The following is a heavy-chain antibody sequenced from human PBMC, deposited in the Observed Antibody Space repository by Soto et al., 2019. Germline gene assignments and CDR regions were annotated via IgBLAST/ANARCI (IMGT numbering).Heavy chain of an antibody. D-gene: IGHD2-2*01. V-gene: IGHV3-23*01. CDR3: ARVPDY. Sequence: PGGSLRLSCAASGFTFTDFAMSWVRQAPGKGLEWVSGISGSGGTTYYADSLKGRFTISRDNSKNTLYLQMNSLRAEDTAVYYCARVPDYWGQGILVTVSS. J-gene: IGHJ4*02. CDR2: ISGSGGTT. CDR1: GFTFTDFA.